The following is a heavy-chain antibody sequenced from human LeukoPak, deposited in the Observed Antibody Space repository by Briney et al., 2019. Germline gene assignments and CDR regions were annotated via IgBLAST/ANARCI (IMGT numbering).Heavy chain of an antibody. CDR3: ASGTGGVYFDY. J-gene: IGHJ4*02. CDR2: IYHSGST. Sequence: PSETLSLTCAVSGYSISSGYYWGWIRQPPGKGLEWIGSIYHSGSTYYNPSLKSRVTISVDTSKNQFSLKLSSVTAADTAVYYCASGTGGVYFDYWGQGTQVTVSS. CDR1: GYSISSGYY. V-gene: IGHV4-38-2*01. D-gene: IGHD3/OR15-3a*01.